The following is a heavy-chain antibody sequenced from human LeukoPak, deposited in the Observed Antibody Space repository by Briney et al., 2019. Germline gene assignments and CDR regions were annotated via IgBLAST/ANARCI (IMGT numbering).Heavy chain of an antibody. Sequence: GGSLRLSCVASGFSFSINAMIWVCQAPGKGLEWVSGISGIGDTLFYSDSVKGRFTSSRDTSENTVYLQMSSLRVEDSAVYYCAKKNGGGWPSIFFDYCGQGILVTVSS. V-gene: IGHV3-23*01. J-gene: IGHJ4*02. CDR2: ISGIGDTL. CDR1: GFSFSINA. CDR3: AKKNGGGWPSIFFDY. D-gene: IGHD6-19*01.